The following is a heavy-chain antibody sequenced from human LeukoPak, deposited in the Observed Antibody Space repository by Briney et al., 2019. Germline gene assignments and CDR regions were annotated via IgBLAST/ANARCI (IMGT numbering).Heavy chain of an antibody. Sequence: PSGTLSLTCAVSGGSISSSNWWSWIRQPPGKGLEWIGEINHSGSTNYNPSLKSRVTISVDTSKNQFSLKLSSVTAADTAVYYCARFGGIWGGYYSRSDSFDYWGQGTLVTVSS. CDR2: INHSGST. CDR3: ARFGGIWGGYYSRSDSFDY. D-gene: IGHD3-3*01. CDR1: GGSISSSNW. J-gene: IGHJ4*02. V-gene: IGHV4-4*02.